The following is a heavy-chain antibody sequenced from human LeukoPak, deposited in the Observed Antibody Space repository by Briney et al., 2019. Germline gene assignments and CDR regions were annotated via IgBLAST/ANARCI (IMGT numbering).Heavy chain of an antibody. J-gene: IGHJ4*02. CDR3: ARGFSSDY. CDR1: VYTFIGSY. D-gene: IGHD6-6*01. V-gene: IGHV1-2*06. CDR2: INPNSGGA. Sequence: ASVTVFFTTSVYTFIGSYLHWVRQASGKGLEWMGRINPNSGGAHYAQKFQGRVTMTRDTSISTAYMELSCLRSDDTAVYYCARGFSSDYWGQGTLVTVSS.